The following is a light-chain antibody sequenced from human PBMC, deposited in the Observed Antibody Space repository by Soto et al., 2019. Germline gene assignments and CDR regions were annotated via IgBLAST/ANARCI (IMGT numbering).Light chain of an antibody. CDR1: SSDVGGYNY. J-gene: IGLJ3*02. CDR3: QSYDSSLSGWV. Sequence: QSVLTQPASVSGSPGQSITISCTGTSSDVGGYNYVSWYQQLPGTAPKLLIYGNSNRPSGVPDRFSGSKSGTSASLAITGLQAEDEADYYCQSYDSSLSGWVFGGGTKLTVL. V-gene: IGLV1-40*01. CDR2: GNS.